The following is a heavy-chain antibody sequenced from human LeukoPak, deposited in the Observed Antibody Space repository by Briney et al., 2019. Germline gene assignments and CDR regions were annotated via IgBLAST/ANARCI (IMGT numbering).Heavy chain of an antibody. D-gene: IGHD3-22*01. CDR1: GFTFSSYS. J-gene: IGHJ4*02. CDR3: ARDLHHYDSSGYTPPGDY. CDR2: ISSSSSYI. Sequence: GGSLRLSCAASGFTFSSYSMNWVRQAPGKGLEWVSSISSSSSYIYYADSVKGRFTISRDNAKNSLYLQMNSLRAEDTAVYYCARDLHHYDSSGYTPPGDYRGQGTLVTVSS. V-gene: IGHV3-21*01.